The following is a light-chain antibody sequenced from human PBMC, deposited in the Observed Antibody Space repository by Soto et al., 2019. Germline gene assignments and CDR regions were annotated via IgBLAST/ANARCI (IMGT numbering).Light chain of an antibody. CDR3: ETWGGSTWV. Sequence: QPVLTQSSSASASLGSSVKLTCTLSSGHSSYIIAWHQQQPGKAPRYLMKLESSGSYNKGSGVPDRFSGSSSGADRYLTISNLQSEDEADYYCETWGGSTWVFGGGTKVTVL. CDR2: LESSGSY. J-gene: IGLJ3*02. V-gene: IGLV4-60*03. CDR1: SGHSSYI.